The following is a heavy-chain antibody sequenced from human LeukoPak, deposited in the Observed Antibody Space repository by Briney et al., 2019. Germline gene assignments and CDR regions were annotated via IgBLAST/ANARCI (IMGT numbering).Heavy chain of an antibody. CDR1: GYTFTSYG. Sequence: ASVKVSCKASGYTFTSYGISWVRQAPGQGLEWMGWISAYNGNTNYAQKLQGRVTMTTDTSTSTAYLELRSLRYHETAAYYCARGLGTIQLLSWTGRGGYFDYWGQGTLVTVSS. CDR3: ARGLGTIQLLSWTGRGGYFDY. J-gene: IGHJ4*02. V-gene: IGHV1-18*01. D-gene: IGHD5-18*01. CDR2: ISAYNGNT.